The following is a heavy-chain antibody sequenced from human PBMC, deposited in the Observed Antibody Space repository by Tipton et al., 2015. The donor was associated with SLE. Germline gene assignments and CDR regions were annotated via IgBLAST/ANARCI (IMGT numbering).Heavy chain of an antibody. CDR3: ARGPLCGGDCSCYFDY. Sequence: TLSLTCAVYGGSFSGYYWSWIRQPPGKGLEWIGEINHSGSTNYNPSLKSRVTISVDTSKNQFSLKLSSVTAADTAVYYCARGPLCGGDCSCYFDYWGEGTLVAVSS. J-gene: IGHJ4*02. CDR1: GGSFSGYY. D-gene: IGHD2-21*01. CDR2: INHSGST. V-gene: IGHV4-34*01.